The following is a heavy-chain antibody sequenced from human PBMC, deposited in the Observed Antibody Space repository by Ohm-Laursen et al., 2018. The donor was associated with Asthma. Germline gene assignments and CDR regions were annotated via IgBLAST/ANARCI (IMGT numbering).Heavy chain of an antibody. D-gene: IGHD3-22*01. J-gene: IGHJ6*02. V-gene: IGHV3-48*02. CDR3: ALSYYDSSGRYYYYGMDV. CDR1: GFTLTTYD. CDR2: ISSRSTSV. Sequence: GSLRLSCAASGFTLTTYDMIWVRQAPGRGLEWLSYISSRSTSVYYADSVQGRFSISRDNAKNSLYLQLNSLRDEDTAVYYCALSYYDSSGRYYYYGMDVWGQGTTVTVSS.